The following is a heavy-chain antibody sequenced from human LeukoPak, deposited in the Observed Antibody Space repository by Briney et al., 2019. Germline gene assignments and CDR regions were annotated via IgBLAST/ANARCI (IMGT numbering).Heavy chain of an antibody. D-gene: IGHD2-15*01. V-gene: IGHV3-7*01. J-gene: IGHJ4*02. CDR2: MKQDGSEK. Sequence: GGSLRLSCAASGFTFSSYWMSWVRQAPGKGLEWVANMKQDGSEKYYVDSVKGRFTISRDNAKNSLYLQMNSLRAEDTAVYYCARDAYSYCSGGSCYSAFLDYWGQGTLVTVSS. CDR1: GFTFSSYW. CDR3: ARDAYSYCSGGSCYSAFLDY.